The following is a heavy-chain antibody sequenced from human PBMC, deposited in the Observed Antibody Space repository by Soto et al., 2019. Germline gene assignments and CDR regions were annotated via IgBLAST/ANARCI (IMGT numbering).Heavy chain of an antibody. J-gene: IGHJ5*02. CDR2: IYYSGST. CDR3: ARTLGDYGDYEGTGGRANNWFDP. Sequence: TLSLTCTVSGGSISSGGYYWSWIRQHPGKGLEWIGYIYYSGSTYYNPSLKSRVTISVDTSKNQFSLKLSSVTAADTAVYYCARTLGDYGDYEGTGGRANNWFDPWGQGTLVTVSS. V-gene: IGHV4-31*03. CDR1: GGSISSGGYY. D-gene: IGHD4-17*01.